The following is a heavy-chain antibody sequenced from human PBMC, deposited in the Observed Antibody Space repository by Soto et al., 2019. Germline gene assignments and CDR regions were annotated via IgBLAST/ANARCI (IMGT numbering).Heavy chain of an antibody. CDR2: IIPIFGTP. V-gene: IGHV1-69*01. CDR1: GDSFSSYA. D-gene: IGHD3-10*01. J-gene: IGHJ4*02. CDR3: ATGGNYYATSALAY. Sequence: QVQLVQSVAEVKKPGSSVKVSCKASGDSFSSYAISWVRQAPGHGLEWMGRIIPIFGTPNYAQRVEGRVTITAAESTSTANMERSSLRSYDPAVYYCATGGNYYATSALAYWGQGTLVTVSS.